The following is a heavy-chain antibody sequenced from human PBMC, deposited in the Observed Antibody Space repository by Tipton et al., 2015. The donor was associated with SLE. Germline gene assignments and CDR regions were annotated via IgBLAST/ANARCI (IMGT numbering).Heavy chain of an antibody. CDR3: AGVRKKGWGWFDP. D-gene: IGHD3-16*01. Sequence: TLSLTCTVSGGSISSYYWSWIRQPPGKGLECIGETNDSGKTNYNPALKSRATLSVDTSKNQFSLKLSSVTAADTAVYYCAGVRKKGWGWFDPWGQGTLVTVSS. V-gene: IGHV4-59*12. CDR1: GGSISSYY. J-gene: IGHJ5*02. CDR2: TNDSGKT.